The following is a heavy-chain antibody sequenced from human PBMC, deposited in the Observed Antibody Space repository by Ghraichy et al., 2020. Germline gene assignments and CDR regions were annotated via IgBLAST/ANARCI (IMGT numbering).Heavy chain of an antibody. CDR1: GYTFTSYG. CDR3: ARDWSLDFWSGYYPYY. D-gene: IGHD3-3*01. Sequence: ASVKVSCKASGYTFTSYGISWVRQAPGQGLEWMGWISAYNGNTNYAQKLQGRVTMTTDTSTSTAYMELRSLRSDDTAVYYCARDWSLDFWSGYYPYYWGQGTLVTVSS. V-gene: IGHV1-18*01. J-gene: IGHJ4*02. CDR2: ISAYNGNT.